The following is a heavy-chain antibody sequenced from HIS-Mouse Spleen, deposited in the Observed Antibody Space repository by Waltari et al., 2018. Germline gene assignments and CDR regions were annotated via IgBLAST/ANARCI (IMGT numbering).Heavy chain of an antibody. CDR2: ISDEGRSK. CDR3: AREPRAAAGNWFDP. Sequence: QVQLVESGGGVVQPGRSLRLSCAASGFTFSSYAMHWVRQAPGEGLGGGAVISDEGRSKYYADSVKGRFTISGDNSKNTLDLQMNSLRAEDTAVYYCAREPRAAAGNWFDPWGQGTLVTVSS. CDR1: GFTFSSYA. D-gene: IGHD6-13*01. J-gene: IGHJ5*02. V-gene: IGHV3-30*04.